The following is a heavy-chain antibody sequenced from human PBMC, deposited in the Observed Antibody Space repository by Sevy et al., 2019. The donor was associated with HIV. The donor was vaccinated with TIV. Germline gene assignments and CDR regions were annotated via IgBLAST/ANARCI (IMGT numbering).Heavy chain of an antibody. D-gene: IGHD1-26*01. V-gene: IGHV6-1*01. CDR3: ARDRWELLHNYFDY. CDR2: TYYRSKWYN. CDR1: GDSVSSNSAA. J-gene: IGHJ4*02. Sequence: QSQTLSLTCAISGDSVSSNSAAWNWIRQSPSRGLVWLGRTYYRSKWYNDYAVSVKSRITINPDTSKNQFSLQLNSVTPEDTAVYYCARDRWELLHNYFDYWGQGTLVTVSS.